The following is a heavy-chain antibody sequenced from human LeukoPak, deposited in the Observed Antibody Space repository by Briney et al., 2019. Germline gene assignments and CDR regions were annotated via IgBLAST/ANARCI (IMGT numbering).Heavy chain of an antibody. CDR3: GRCGRSSPKD. J-gene: IGHJ4*02. CDR1: GVSMSSNNW. D-gene: IGHD2-21*01. V-gene: IGHV4-4*02. CDR2: IHESGST. Sequence: SETLSLTCAVSGVSMSSNNWWSWVRQPPGKGLEWIGEIHESGSTNYDPSLKSRVTISVDKSKDQFSLKLSSVTAADTAVYYCGRCGRSSPKDWGQGNPVTVS.